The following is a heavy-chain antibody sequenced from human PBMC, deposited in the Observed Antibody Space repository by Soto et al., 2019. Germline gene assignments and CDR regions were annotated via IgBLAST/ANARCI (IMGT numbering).Heavy chain of an antibody. D-gene: IGHD6-13*01. CDR3: ATGEIAAAGTDWFDP. CDR2: INHSGST. CDR1: GRSFSGYY. Sequence: SEILFLTYALYGRSFSGYYWSWIRQPPGKGLEWIGEINHSGSTNYNPSLKSRVTISVDTSKNQFSLKLSSVTAADTAVYYCATGEIAAAGTDWFDPWGQGTLVTVPQ. J-gene: IGHJ5*02. V-gene: IGHV4-34*01.